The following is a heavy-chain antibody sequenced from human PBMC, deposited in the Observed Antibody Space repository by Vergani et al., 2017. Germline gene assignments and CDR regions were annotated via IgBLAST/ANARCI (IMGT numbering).Heavy chain of an antibody. J-gene: IGHJ6*02. Sequence: EVQLVESGGGLVQPGGSLRLSCAASGFTFSSYSMNWVRQAPGKGLEWVSYISSSSSYIYYADSVKGRFTISRDNAKNSLYLQMNSLRAEDTAVYYCAREYDFSYGMDVWGQGTTVTVSS. CDR2: ISSSSSYI. CDR3: AREYDFSYGMDV. CDR1: GFTFSSYS. V-gene: IGHV3-21*05. D-gene: IGHD2-8*01.